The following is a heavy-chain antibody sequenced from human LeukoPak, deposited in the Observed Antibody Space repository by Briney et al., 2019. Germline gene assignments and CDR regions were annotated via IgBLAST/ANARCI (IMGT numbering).Heavy chain of an antibody. CDR1: GFTFSSYS. V-gene: IGHV3-21*01. D-gene: IGHD3-16*02. CDR2: ISSSSSYI. CDR3: ARAGSYDYVWGSYPNNWFDP. J-gene: IGHJ5*02. Sequence: GGSLRLSCAASGFTFSSYSMNWVRQAPGKGLEWVSSISSSSSYIYYADSVKGRFTISGDNAKNSLYLQMNSLRAEDTAVYYCARAGSYDYVWGSYPNNWFDPWGQGTLVTVSS.